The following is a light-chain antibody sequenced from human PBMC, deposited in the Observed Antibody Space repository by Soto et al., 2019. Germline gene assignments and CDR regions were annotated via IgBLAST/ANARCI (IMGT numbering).Light chain of an antibody. Sequence: EIVMTQSPATLSVSPGERATLSCRASQSVRSNLAWYQQKPGQAPRLLMYGASTRATGIPARFSGSGSGTEFTLTISSLQSEDFAVYYCQQYNNWPPVFGPGTKVDIK. CDR1: QSVRSN. CDR3: QQYNNWPPV. J-gene: IGKJ3*01. V-gene: IGKV3-15*01. CDR2: GAS.